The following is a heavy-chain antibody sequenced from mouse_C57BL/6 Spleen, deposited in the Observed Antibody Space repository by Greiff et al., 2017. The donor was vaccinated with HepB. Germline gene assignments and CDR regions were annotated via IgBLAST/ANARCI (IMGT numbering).Heavy chain of an antibody. Sequence: QVHVKQPGAELVKPGASVKLSCKASGYTFTSYWMQWVKQRPGQGLEWIGEIDPSDSYTNYNQKFKGKATLTVDTSSSTAYMQLSSLTSEDSAVYYCARTFDYGSSTGYWGQGTTLTVSS. J-gene: IGHJ2*01. CDR1: GYTFTSYW. V-gene: IGHV1-50*01. CDR2: IDPSDSYT. CDR3: ARTFDYGSSTGY. D-gene: IGHD1-1*01.